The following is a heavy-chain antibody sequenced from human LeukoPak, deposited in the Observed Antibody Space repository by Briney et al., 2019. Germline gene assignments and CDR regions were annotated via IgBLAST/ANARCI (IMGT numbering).Heavy chain of an antibody. J-gene: IGHJ4*02. D-gene: IGHD6-19*01. V-gene: IGHV4-4*02. CDR3: ARQWLVSPLFDY. CDR2: INHSGST. CDR1: GGSITQTNY. Sequence: KSSETLSLTCDVSGGSITQTNYWTWVRQPPGKGLEWIGEINHSGSTNYNPSLRSRVTVSVHTSKNQLSLKLSSVTAADTAVYYCARQWLVSPLFDYWGQGTLVTVSS.